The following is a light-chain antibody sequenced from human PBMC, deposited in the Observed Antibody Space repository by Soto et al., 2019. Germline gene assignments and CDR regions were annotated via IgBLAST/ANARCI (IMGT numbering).Light chain of an antibody. Sequence: QSVLTQPPSASGTPGQRVTISCSGGSSNIGSNAVTWYHQLPGTAPKLLIYRNNQRPSGVPDRFSGSKSGTSASLAISGLQSEDEADYYCAAWDDSLNGLYVFGTGTQLTVL. CDR2: RNN. V-gene: IGLV1-44*01. CDR3: AAWDDSLNGLYV. J-gene: IGLJ1*01. CDR1: SSNIGSNA.